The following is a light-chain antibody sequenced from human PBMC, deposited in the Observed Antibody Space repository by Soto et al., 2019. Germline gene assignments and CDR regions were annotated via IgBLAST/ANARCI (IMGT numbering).Light chain of an antibody. CDR1: QSVSIH. J-gene: IGKJ5*01. CDR2: HAS. CDR3: QQYNNWPLMT. V-gene: IGKV3-15*01. Sequence: ETVMTQSPVTLSVSLGERATLSCRASQSVSIHLAWYQQKPGQAPRLLIFHASTRDTGVPARFSGSGSGSDFTLTINFLQSEDFAVYFCQQYNNWPLMTFGPGTRLEIK.